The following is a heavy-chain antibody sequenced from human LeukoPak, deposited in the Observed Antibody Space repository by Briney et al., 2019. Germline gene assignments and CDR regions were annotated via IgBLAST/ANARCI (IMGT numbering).Heavy chain of an antibody. D-gene: IGHD4/OR15-4a*01. CDR2: ISSSSSTI. CDR1: GFTFSSYG. V-gene: IGHV3-48*01. CDR3: ARDLLTYGDHRGDY. J-gene: IGHJ4*02. Sequence: GGSLRLSCAASGFTFSSYGMTWVRQAPGKGLEWVSFISSSSSTIYYADSVKGRFTISRDNAKNSLYLQMNSLRAEDTAVYYCARDLLTYGDHRGDYWGQGTLVTVSS.